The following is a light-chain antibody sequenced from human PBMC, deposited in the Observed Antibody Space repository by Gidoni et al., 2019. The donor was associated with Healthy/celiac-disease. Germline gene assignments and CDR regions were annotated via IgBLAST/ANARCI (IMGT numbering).Light chain of an antibody. CDR3: SSYTSSSTLYV. CDR2: DGS. Sequence: QSALTQPASVSGSPGQPITISCTGTSSDVGGYNYVSLYQQNPGKAPKLRIYDGSTLPSVVSTRFTGSKSGNTASLTISGLQAEDEADYYCSSYTSSSTLYVVGTGTKVTVL. CDR1: SSDVGGYNY. J-gene: IGLJ1*01. V-gene: IGLV2-14*01.